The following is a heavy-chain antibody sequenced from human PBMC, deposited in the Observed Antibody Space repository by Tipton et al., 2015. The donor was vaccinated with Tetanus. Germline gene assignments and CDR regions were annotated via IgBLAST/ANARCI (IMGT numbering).Heavy chain of an antibody. V-gene: IGHV4-59*01. J-gene: IGHJ4*02. CDR2: IFYSGRT. CDR3: ARANYDFPKKGPFDS. CDR1: GDSMTDFY. D-gene: IGHD3-3*01. Sequence: TLSLTCNVSGDSMTDFYWSWIRQPPGKGLEWIAYIFYSGRTQYNPSLKSRVTISVDTAKNQFSLKLTSVTAADTAVYYCARANYDFPKKGPFDSWGQGTLVIVSS.